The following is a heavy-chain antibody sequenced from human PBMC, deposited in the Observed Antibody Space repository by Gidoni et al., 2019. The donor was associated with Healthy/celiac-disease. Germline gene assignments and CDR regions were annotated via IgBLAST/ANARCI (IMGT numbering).Heavy chain of an antibody. V-gene: IGHV3-7*01. CDR2: IKQDGSEK. J-gene: IGHJ4*02. D-gene: IGHD2-21*01. Sequence: EVQLVESGGGLGQPGGSLRLSCAASGFTFSSDWMSWVRQAPGKGLEWVANIKQDGSEKYYVDSVKGRFTISRDNAKNSLYLQMNSLRAEDTAVYYCARDLGCGGDCYSQYWGQGTLVTVSS. CDR3: ARDLGCGGDCYSQY. CDR1: GFTFSSDW.